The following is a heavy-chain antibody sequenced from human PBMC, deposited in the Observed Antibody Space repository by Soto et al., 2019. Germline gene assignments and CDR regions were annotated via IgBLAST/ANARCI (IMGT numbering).Heavy chain of an antibody. D-gene: IGHD3-10*01. J-gene: IGHJ4*02. CDR1: SVSNAW. CDR2: IKSKTDGGTT. V-gene: IGHV3-15*07. CDR3: TTDYYGSGSYGTKDY. Sequence: SVSNAWMNWVRQAPGKGVEWVGRIKSKTDGGTTDYAAPVKGRFTISRDDSKNTLYLQMNSLKTEDTAVYYCTTDYYGSGSYGTKDYWGQGTLVTVSS.